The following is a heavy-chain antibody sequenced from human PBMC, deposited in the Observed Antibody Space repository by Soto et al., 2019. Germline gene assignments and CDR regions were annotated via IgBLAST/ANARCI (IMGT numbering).Heavy chain of an antibody. CDR1: GGSISSSSYY. V-gene: IGHV4-39*01. D-gene: IGHD3-22*01. CDR3: ARGVTYYYDSSGYYFDY. CDR2: IYYSGST. Sequence: PSETLSLTCTVSGGSISSSSYYWGWIRQPPGKGLEWIGSIYYSGSTYYNPSLKSRVTISVDTSKNQFSLKLSSVTAADTAVYYCARGVTYYYDSSGYYFDYWGQGTLVTVSS. J-gene: IGHJ4*02.